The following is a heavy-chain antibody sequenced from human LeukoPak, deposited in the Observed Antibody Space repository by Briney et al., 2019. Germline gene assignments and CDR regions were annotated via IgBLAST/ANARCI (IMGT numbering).Heavy chain of an antibody. Sequence: ASVKVSCKASGYTFTCYYMHWVRQAPGQGLEWMGWINPNSGGTNYAQKLQGRVTMTTDTSTSTAYMELRSLRSDDTAVYYCARERTPNYYDSSGYLDYWGQGTLVTVSS. V-gene: IGHV1-2*02. CDR2: INPNSGGT. CDR3: ARERTPNYYDSSGYLDY. CDR1: GYTFTCYY. D-gene: IGHD3-22*01. J-gene: IGHJ4*02.